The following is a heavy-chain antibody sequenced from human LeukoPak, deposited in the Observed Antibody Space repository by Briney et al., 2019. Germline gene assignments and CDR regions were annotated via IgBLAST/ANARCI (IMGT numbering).Heavy chain of an antibody. CDR1: VGTFSSYA. V-gene: IGHV1-69*13. J-gene: IGHJ5*02. CDR3: ASPREGPLVRGAYDILTA. Sequence: SVKVSCKASVGTFSSYAISWVRQAPGQGLEWMGGIIPIFGTANYAQKFQGRVTITADESTSTAYMELSSLRSEETAVYYCASPREGPLVRGAYDILTAWGQGTLVTVSS. D-gene: IGHD3-9*01. CDR2: IIPIFGTA.